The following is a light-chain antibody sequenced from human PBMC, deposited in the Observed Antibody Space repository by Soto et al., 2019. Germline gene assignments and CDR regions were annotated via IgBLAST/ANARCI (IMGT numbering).Light chain of an antibody. CDR1: QSVSSY. Sequence: EIVLTQSPATLSLSPGERATLSCRASQSVSSYLAWLKQKPGQAPRLLIYDASNRATGIPARFSGSGSGTDFTLTISSLEPEDFAVYYCQQRSKWPLTFGGGTKVEIK. CDR3: QQRSKWPLT. V-gene: IGKV3-11*01. J-gene: IGKJ4*01. CDR2: DAS.